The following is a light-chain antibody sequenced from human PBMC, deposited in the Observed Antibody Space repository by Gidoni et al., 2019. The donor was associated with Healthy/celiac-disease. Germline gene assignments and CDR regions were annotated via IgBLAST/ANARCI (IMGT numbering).Light chain of an antibody. J-gene: IGLJ3*02. CDR2: EVS. CDR3: SSYTSSSTWV. Sequence: QSALTPPASVSVSPGQSITISCTGTSSDVGGYNYVSWYQQHPGKAPKLMIYEVSNRPSGVSNRFSGSKSGNTASLTISGLQAEDEADYYCSSYTSSSTWVFGGGTKLTVL. CDR1: SSDVGGYNY. V-gene: IGLV2-14*01.